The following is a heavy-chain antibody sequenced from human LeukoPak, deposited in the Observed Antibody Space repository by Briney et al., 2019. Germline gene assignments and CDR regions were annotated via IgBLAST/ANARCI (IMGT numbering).Heavy chain of an antibody. J-gene: IGHJ3*02. CDR1: GYTFTANY. D-gene: IGHD3-22*01. CDR3: ASYFESSGYYAFDI. V-gene: IGHV1-2*02. Sequence: ASVNVSCKASGYTFTANYMHWVRQAPGQGLEWMGWINPNSGGTNYAQSFQGRVTMTRDTSISTAYMELSRLTSDDTAVYYCASYFESSGYYAFDIWGQGTLVTVSS. CDR2: INPNSGGT.